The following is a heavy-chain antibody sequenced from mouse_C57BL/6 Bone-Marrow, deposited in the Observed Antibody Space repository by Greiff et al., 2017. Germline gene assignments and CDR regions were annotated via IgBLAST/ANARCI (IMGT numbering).Heavy chain of an antibody. J-gene: IGHJ3*01. D-gene: IGHD1-1*01. CDR1: GFNIKNTY. Sequence: VQLQQSVAELVRPGASVKLSCTASGFNIKNTYMHWVKQRPEQGLAWIGRIDPANGNTTYAPKFPGKATITADTSSNTAYLQLSSLTAEDTAIYYCARGSRGAWFAYWGQGTLVTVAA. CDR3: ARGSRGAWFAY. CDR2: IDPANGNT. V-gene: IGHV14-3*01.